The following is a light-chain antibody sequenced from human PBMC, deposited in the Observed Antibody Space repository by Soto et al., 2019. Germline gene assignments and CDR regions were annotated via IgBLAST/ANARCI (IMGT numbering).Light chain of an antibody. J-gene: IGKJ5*01. CDR1: QSVSSN. CDR2: GAS. V-gene: IGKV3D-15*01. CDR3: QQYNNWPPIT. Sequence: EIVLTQSPATLSVSPGERATLSCLASQSVSSNSAWYQQNPGQAPRLLIYGASTRATGIPARFSGSGSGTEFTLTISSLQSEDFGVYYCQQYNNWPPITFGQGTRLEIK.